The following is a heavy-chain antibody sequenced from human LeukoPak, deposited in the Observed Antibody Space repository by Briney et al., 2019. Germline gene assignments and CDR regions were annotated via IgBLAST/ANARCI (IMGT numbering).Heavy chain of an antibody. D-gene: IGHD6-13*01. J-gene: IGHJ4*02. CDR1: GFTFSSYA. CDR3: AKLIAAAGTGYYFDY. Sequence: GGSLRLSCAASGFTFSSYAMSWVRQAPGKGLEWVSAISGSGGSTYYADSVKGRFTISRDNSKNTLYLQMNSLRAEDTAVYYCAKLIAAAGTGYYFDYWAREPWSPSPQ. CDR2: ISGSGGST. V-gene: IGHV3-23*01.